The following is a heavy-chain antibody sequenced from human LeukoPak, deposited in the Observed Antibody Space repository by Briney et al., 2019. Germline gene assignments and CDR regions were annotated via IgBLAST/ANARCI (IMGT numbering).Heavy chain of an antibody. CDR3: ATDFYDST. V-gene: IGHV3-15*07. CDR2: IRSNSDGGTI. CDR1: GFTFSNAW. D-gene: IGHD3-22*01. J-gene: IGHJ5*02. Sequence: GGSLRLSCATSGFTFSNAWMNWVRQSPGKGLEWVGRIRSNSDGGTIDYAAPVKGRFTLSRDDSKTTLYLQMNSLQTEDTAVYYCATDFYDSTWGQGTLVTVSS.